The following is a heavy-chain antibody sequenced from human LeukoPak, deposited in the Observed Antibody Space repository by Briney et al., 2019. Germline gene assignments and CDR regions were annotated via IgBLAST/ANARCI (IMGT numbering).Heavy chain of an antibody. D-gene: IGHD3-10*01. J-gene: IGHJ4*02. V-gene: IGHV3-23*01. Sequence: GGSLRLSCAASGFTFNTYTMNWVRQAPGKGLEWVSAISGRGDGTYYADFVKGRYTISRDNSKNTLFLQMNSLRVEDTATYYCAKGTERYREVSSFDSWGRGTLVAVSS. CDR2: ISGRGDGT. CDR1: GFTFNTYT. CDR3: AKGTERYREVSSFDS.